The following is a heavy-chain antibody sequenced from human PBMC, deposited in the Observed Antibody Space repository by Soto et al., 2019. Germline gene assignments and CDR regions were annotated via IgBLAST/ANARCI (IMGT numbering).Heavy chain of an antibody. D-gene: IGHD4-17*01. J-gene: IGHJ5*02. Sequence: QVQLVQSGAEVKKPGASVKVSCKASGYIFTNYDINWVRQATGQWLEYLGWINPNSGNTGYVQKFQGRGTMTRNTSINTAYLELNSMRSEDSAVYYCGRGIKYGDYSRWFDPWCQGTLVTVSS. V-gene: IGHV1-8*01. CDR3: GRGIKYGDYSRWFDP. CDR1: GYIFTNYD. CDR2: INPNSGNT.